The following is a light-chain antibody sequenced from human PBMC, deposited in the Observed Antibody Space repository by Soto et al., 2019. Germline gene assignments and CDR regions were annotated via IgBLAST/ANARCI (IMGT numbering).Light chain of an antibody. Sequence: EIGVTQSLAALSLSPGGRATLSCRASQSVSLSLAWYQQKPGQAPRLLIYGASTRATGIPARFSGSGSGTDFTLTISRLEPEDFAVYYCQQYGSSPRPFGQGTKVDI. CDR1: QSVSLS. J-gene: IGKJ1*01. CDR2: GAS. V-gene: IGKV3-20*01. CDR3: QQYGSSPRP.